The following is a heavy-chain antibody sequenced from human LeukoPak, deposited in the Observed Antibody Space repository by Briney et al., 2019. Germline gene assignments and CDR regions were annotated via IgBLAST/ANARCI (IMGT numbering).Heavy chain of an antibody. D-gene: IGHD3-10*01. J-gene: IGHJ6*02. CDR1: GFTFSSYG. Sequence: GGSLRLSCAVSGFTFSSYGMHWVRQAPGKGLEWVSYISSSGSTIYYADSVKGRFTISRDNAKNSLYLQMNSLRAEDAAVYYCARNYYGSGDYGMDVWGQGTTVTVSS. CDR3: ARNYYGSGDYGMDV. CDR2: ISSSGSTI. V-gene: IGHV3-48*04.